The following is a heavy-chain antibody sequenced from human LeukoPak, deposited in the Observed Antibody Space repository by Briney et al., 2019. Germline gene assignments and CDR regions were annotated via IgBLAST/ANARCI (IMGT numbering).Heavy chain of an antibody. J-gene: IGHJ2*01. D-gene: IGHD2-8*02. CDR2: INHSGTT. Sequence: PSETLSLTCAVYGGSFSGYYWNWIRQSPGKGLEWIGEINHSGTTNYNPSLKSRVSISVDTSKNQFSLKLSSVTAADTAAYYCARVPGGYWYFDLWGRGTLVTVSS. CDR3: ARVPGGYWYFDL. V-gene: IGHV4-34*01. CDR1: GGSFSGYY.